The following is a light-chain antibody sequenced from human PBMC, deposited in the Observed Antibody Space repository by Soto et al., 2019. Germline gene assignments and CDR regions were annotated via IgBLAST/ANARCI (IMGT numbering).Light chain of an antibody. Sequence: DIQVTQSPPSLSASVGDRVTITCRASQYIGNYLNWYQHKPGKAPQLLIYSASTLQIGVPSRFSGSVSGTDFTLTITTLQPDDFASYYCQSNYILPWTFGQGTKGETK. CDR3: QSNYILPWT. V-gene: IGKV1-39*01. J-gene: IGKJ1*01. CDR2: SAS. CDR1: QYIGNY.